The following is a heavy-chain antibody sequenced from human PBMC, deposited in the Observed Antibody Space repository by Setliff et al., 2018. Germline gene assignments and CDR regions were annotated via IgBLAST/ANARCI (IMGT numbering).Heavy chain of an antibody. D-gene: IGHD2-15*01. CDR1: GFTFSDYY. CDR2: ISSSRRSYT. V-gene: IGHV3-11*06. Sequence: PGGSLRLSCAASGFTFSDYYMSWVRQAPGQGLEWVSYISSSRRSYTNYADSVKGRFTVSRDNSKDTLYLQMNSLRIEDSAVYYCVCFSWRGCSGDTCYSGDDAVDMWGQGTVVTVSS. CDR3: VCFSWRGCSGDTCYSGDDAVDM. J-gene: IGHJ3*02.